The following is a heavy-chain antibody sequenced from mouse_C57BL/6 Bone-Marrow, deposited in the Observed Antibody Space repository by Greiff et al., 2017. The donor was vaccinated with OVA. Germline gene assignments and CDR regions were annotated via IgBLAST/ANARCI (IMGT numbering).Heavy chain of an antibody. CDR3: ARHEGPYWGAY. CDR1: GYTFTEYT. Sequence: QVHVKQSGAELVKPGASVKLSCKASGYTFTEYTIHWVKQRSGQGLEWIGWFYTGSGSIKYNEKFKDKATLTADKSSSTVYMELSRVTSENSAVYFCARHEGPYWGAYWGQGTLVTVSA. V-gene: IGHV1-62-2*01. D-gene: IGHD2-10*01. J-gene: IGHJ3*01. CDR2: FYTGSGSI.